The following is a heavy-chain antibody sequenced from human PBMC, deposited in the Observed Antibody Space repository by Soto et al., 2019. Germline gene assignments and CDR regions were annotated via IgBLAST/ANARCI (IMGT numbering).Heavy chain of an antibody. Sequence: GGSLRLSCAASGFTFSSYAMSWVCQAPGKGLEWVSAISGSGGSTYYADSVKGRFTISRDNSKNTLYLQMNSLRAEDTAVYYCGKSRYAYGYVNAIFDYWGQGTMVTVSS. J-gene: IGHJ4*03. V-gene: IGHV3-23*01. CDR3: GKSRYAYGYVNAIFDY. D-gene: IGHD5-18*01. CDR2: ISGSGGST. CDR1: GFTFSSYA.